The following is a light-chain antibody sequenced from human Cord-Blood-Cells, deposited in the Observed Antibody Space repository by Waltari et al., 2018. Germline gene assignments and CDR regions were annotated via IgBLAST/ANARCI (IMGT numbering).Light chain of an antibody. CDR2: WAS. J-gene: IGKJ3*01. CDR1: QSVLYSSNNKNY. CDR3: QQYYSTPFT. Sequence: DIVMTQSPDSLAVSLGERATINCKSSQSVLYSSNNKNYLAWYQQKPGQPPNLLIYWASTRESGFPDRFRGSGSGTDFTLTISSLQAEDVAVYYCQQYYSTPFTFGPGTKVDIK. V-gene: IGKV4-1*01.